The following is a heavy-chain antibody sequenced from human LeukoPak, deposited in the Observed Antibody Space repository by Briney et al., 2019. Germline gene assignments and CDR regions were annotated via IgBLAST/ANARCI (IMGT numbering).Heavy chain of an antibody. V-gene: IGHV3-21*01. J-gene: IGHJ5*02. CDR3: ARDYSVPGWFDP. Sequence: GGSLRLSCAASGFTFSSYWMSWVRQAPGKGLEWVSSISSSSSYIYYADSVKGRFTISRDNAKNSLYLQMNSLRAEDTAVYYCARDYSVPGWFDPWGQGTLVTVSS. CDR1: GFTFSSYW. D-gene: IGHD3-10*02. CDR2: ISSSSSYI.